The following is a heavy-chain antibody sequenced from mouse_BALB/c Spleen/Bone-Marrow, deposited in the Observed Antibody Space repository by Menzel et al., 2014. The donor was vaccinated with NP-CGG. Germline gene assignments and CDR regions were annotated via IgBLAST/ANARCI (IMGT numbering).Heavy chain of an antibody. V-gene: IGHV2-6-4*01. CDR2: IWGGGGT. D-gene: IGHD2-3*01. J-gene: IGHJ4*01. CDR1: GFSLSRYN. Sequence: QVQLQQLGPGLVAPSQNLSITCTASGFSLSRYNIHWIRQPPGKGLEWLGMIWGGGGTDHNSALKSRLRISKDNSKSQIFLKINSLQIDNTAMYYCARKDGGYYVMDYWGQGTSVTVSS. CDR3: ARKDGGYYVMDY.